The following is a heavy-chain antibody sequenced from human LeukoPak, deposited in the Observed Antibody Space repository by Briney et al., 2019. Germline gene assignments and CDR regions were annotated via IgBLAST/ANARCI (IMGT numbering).Heavy chain of an antibody. CDR3: AKEQSRVTIDY. D-gene: IGHD4-17*01. CDR1: GFTFSSYG. J-gene: IGHJ4*03. Sequence: PGGSLRLSCAASGFTFSSYGMSWVGQAPGKGREGLANIKQDGSEKYYVDSVKGRFTISRDNSKNTLNLQMNSLRVEDTGVYYCAKEQSRVTIDYWGQGTTVIVSS. V-gene: IGHV3-7*01. CDR2: IKQDGSEK.